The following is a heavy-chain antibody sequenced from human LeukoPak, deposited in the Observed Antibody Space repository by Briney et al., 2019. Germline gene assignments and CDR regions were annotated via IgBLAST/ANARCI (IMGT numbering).Heavy chain of an antibody. D-gene: IGHD2-15*01. CDR3: AKGDRYCSGGSCNFDY. CDR2: ISYEGTIQ. CDR1: GLTFTNYG. Sequence: GRSLRLSCAASGLTFTNYGMHWVRQAPGKGLEWVAVISYEGTIQYYADSVKGRFIISRDNSKNTLYLQMNSLRAEDTAVYYCAKGDRYCSGGSCNFDYWGQGTLVTVSS. V-gene: IGHV3-30*18. J-gene: IGHJ4*02.